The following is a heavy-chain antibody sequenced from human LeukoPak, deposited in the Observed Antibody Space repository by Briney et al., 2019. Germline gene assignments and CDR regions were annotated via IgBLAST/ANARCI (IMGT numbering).Heavy chain of an antibody. CDR3: AKAGDAYDFWSGYHDYFDY. Sequence: GGSLRLSCAASGFTFSSYAMSWVRQAPGKGLEWASAISGSGGSTYYADSVKGRFTISRDNSKNTLYLQMNSLRAEDTAVYYCAKAGDAYDFWSGYHDYFDYWGQGTLVTVSS. CDR2: ISGSGGST. CDR1: GFTFSSYA. J-gene: IGHJ4*02. D-gene: IGHD3-3*01. V-gene: IGHV3-23*01.